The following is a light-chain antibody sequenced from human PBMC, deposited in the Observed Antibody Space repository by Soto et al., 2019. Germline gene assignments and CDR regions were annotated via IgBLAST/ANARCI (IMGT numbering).Light chain of an antibody. J-gene: IGKJ1*01. V-gene: IGKV1-5*03. CDR3: QQYDSPWTFGHRYDSLYT. Sequence: DIQMTQSPPTLSASVGDRVTITGRASLIIDDWLAWNQQKPGKAPKLLIYKASALESGGPSRFSGSGYGTDFTLPISSLQPDDFATYYCQQYDSPWTFGHRYDSLYTFGQGTKVDI. CDR2: KAS. CDR1: LIIDDW.